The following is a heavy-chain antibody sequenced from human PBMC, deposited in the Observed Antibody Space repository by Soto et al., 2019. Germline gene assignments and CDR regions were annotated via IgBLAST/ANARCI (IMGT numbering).Heavy chain of an antibody. D-gene: IGHD5-12*01. CDR2: INPSGGST. CDR1: GSPFSSYY. J-gene: IGHJ6*02. V-gene: IGHV1-46*01. Sequence: GXAVKVACPASGSPFSSYYIHWVRQAPGHGLGWMGIINPSGGSTSYAQKFQGRVTMTRDTSTSTVYMELSSLRSEDTAVYYCARGGSRDGYNFRYYYYYGMDVWGQRTTVTVSS. CDR3: ARGGSRDGYNFRYYYYYGMDV.